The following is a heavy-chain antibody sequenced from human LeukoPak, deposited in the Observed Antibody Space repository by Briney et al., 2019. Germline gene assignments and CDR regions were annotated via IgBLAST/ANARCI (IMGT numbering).Heavy chain of an antibody. CDR2: IYYSGST. CDR3: ARYGGYCSSTSCPGHFDY. D-gene: IGHD2-2*01. J-gene: IGHJ4*02. V-gene: IGHV4-59*01. Sequence: PSETLSLTFTVSGGSISSYYWSWIRQPPGKGLEWIGYIYYSGSTNYNPSLKSRVTISVDTSKNQFSLKLSSVTAADTAVYYCARYGGYCSSTSCPGHFDYWGQGTLVTVSS. CDR1: GGSISSYY.